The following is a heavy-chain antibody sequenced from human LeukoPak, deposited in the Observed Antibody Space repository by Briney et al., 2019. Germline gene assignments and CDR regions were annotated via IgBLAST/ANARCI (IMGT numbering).Heavy chain of an antibody. Sequence: PSETLSLTCTVSGGSISSYYWSWIRQPPGKGLEWIGYIYYSGSTNYNPSLKSRVTISVDTSKNQFSLKLSSLTAADTAVYYCARVVGANAYYFDYWGQGTLVTVSS. CDR2: IYYSGST. CDR1: GGSISSYY. J-gene: IGHJ4*02. CDR3: ARVVGANAYYFDY. V-gene: IGHV4-59*01. D-gene: IGHD1-26*01.